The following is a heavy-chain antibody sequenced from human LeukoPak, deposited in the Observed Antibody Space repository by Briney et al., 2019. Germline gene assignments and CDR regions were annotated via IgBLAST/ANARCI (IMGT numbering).Heavy chain of an antibody. Sequence: SETLSLTCTVAGGSISSYYWSWVRQPPGKGLEWIGEINHSGSNNYNPSLKSRVTISVDKSKKQFSLKLSSVPAADTAVYYCARGGSGYCSGGSCYYFAYWGQGTLVTVSS. V-gene: IGHV4-34*01. CDR1: GGSISSYY. D-gene: IGHD2-15*01. J-gene: IGHJ4*02. CDR3: ARGGSGYCSGGSCYYFAY. CDR2: INHSGSN.